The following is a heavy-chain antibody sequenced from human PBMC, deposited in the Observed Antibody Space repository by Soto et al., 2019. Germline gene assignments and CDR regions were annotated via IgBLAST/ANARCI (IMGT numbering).Heavy chain of an antibody. J-gene: IGHJ3*02. D-gene: IGHD3-3*01. CDR1: GYTFTSYD. Sequence: ASVKVSCKASGYTFTSYDINWVRQATGQGLEWMGWMNPNSGNTGYAQKFQGRVTMTRNTSISTAYMELSSLRSEDTAVYYCARGTKRITIFGVVNEAFEIWGKGTMVTVSS. V-gene: IGHV1-8*01. CDR3: ARGTKRITIFGVVNEAFEI. CDR2: MNPNSGNT.